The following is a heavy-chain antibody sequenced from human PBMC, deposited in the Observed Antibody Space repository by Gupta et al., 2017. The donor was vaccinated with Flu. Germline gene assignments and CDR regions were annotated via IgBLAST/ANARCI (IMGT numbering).Heavy chain of an antibody. J-gene: IGHJ1*01. D-gene: IGHD5-12*01. V-gene: IGHV3-21*01. CDR3: ARHSGYDDDEYFQH. CDR2: ISSSSSYI. Sequence: EVQLVESGGGLVKPGGSLRLSCAASGFTFSSYSMNWVRQAPGKGLEWVSSISSSSSYIYYADSVKGRFTISRDNAKNSLYLQMNSLRAEDTAVYYCARHSGYDDDEYFQHWGQGTLVTVSS. CDR1: GFTFSSYS.